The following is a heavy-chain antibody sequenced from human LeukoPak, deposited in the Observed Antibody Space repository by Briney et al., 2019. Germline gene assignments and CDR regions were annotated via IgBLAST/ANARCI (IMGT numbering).Heavy chain of an antibody. D-gene: IGHD6-13*01. CDR1: GGSISSGSYY. CDR2: INHSGST. Sequence: PSETLSLTCTVSGGSISSGSYYWSWIRQPPGKGLEWIGEINHSGSTNYNPSLKSRVTISVDTSKNQFSLKLSSVTAADTAVYYCARGPNRLWQQLAGRPYYFDYWGQGTLVTVSS. V-gene: IGHV4-39*07. CDR3: ARGPNRLWQQLAGRPYYFDY. J-gene: IGHJ4*02.